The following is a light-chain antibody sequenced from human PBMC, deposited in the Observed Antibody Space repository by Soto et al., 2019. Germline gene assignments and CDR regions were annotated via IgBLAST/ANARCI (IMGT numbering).Light chain of an antibody. J-gene: IGKJ4*01. CDR1: HSVSSSY. CDR3: QQYGSSPLT. V-gene: IGKV3-20*01. CDR2: GAS. Sequence: EIVLTQSPGTLSLSPGERATLSCRASHSVSSSYLAWYQQKPGQAPRLLIYGASSRATGIPARFSGSGSGTDFTLTISRLEPEDFAVYYCQQYGSSPLTFGEGTKVEIK.